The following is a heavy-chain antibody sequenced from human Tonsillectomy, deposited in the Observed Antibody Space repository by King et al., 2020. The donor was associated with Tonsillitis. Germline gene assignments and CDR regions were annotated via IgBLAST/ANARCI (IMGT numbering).Heavy chain of an antibody. CDR1: GFTFSSYE. CDR2: IGCSWSTI. CDR3: ARGSRTVAAAGLGVGY. V-gene: IGHV3-48*03. D-gene: IGHD6-13*01. Sequence: QLVQSGGGWVQPGGSLRLSCAASGFTFSSYEMNWVRQAPGKGLECVFDIGCSWSTIYSADSVKGRFTISRDNAKNSLYLQMNSLRAEDTAVYYCARGSRTVAAAGLGVGYWGQGTLVTVSS. J-gene: IGHJ4*02.